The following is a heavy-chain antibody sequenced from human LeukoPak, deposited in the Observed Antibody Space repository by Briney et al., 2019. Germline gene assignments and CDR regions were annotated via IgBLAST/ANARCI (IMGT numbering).Heavy chain of an antibody. J-gene: IGHJ1*01. Sequence: GGSLRLSCAASGFTFSSYWMSWVRQAPGKGLEWVANIKQDGSEKYYVDSVKGRFTISRDNAKNSLYLQMNSLRAEDTAVYYCARGGYGDDVYFQHWGQGTLVTVSS. CDR2: IKQDGSEK. CDR1: GFTFSSYW. CDR3: ARGGYGDDVYFQH. D-gene: IGHD4-17*01. V-gene: IGHV3-7*01.